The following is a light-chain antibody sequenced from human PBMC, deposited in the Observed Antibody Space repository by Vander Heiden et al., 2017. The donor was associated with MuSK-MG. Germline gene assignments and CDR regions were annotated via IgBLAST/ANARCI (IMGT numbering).Light chain of an antibody. J-gene: IGKJ2*01. CDR1: EDISNY. V-gene: IGKV1-33*01. CDR2: DAS. Sequence: DIQMTQSPSSLSASVGDRVTITCQASEDISNYLNWYQQKPGKAPKVLIYDASNLATGVPSRFSGSGSGTHFTFTINSLQPEDIATYYCQQYDNLPLTFGQGTKLQIK. CDR3: QQYDNLPLT.